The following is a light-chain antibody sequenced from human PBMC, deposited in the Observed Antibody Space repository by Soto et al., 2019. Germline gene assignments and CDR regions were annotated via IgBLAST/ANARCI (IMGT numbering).Light chain of an antibody. CDR2: AAS. CDR3: LQHYNYPRT. Sequence: AIQMTQSPSSLSASVGDRVTITCRASQDIRNDLGWYQQKPGKAPKLLIYAASNLHSGVPSRFRGSGSGTDFTLTINSLQPADFATYYCLQHYNYPRTFGQGTKLAIK. V-gene: IGKV1-6*01. CDR1: QDIRND. J-gene: IGKJ2*01.